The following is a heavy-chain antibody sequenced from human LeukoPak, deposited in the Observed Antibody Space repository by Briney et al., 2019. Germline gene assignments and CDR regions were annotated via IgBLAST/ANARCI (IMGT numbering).Heavy chain of an antibody. CDR3: AGRTGVY. V-gene: IGHV3-74*01. CDR1: RFTLSSYW. D-gene: IGHD1-14*01. J-gene: IGHJ4*02. CDR2: INTDGSST. Sequence: GGSLRLSCAASRFTLSSYWMHWVRQAPGKGLVWVSRINTDGSSTNYADSVKGRFTISRDNAMNTLYLQMNNLRAEDTAVYYCAGRTGVYWGQGTLVSVSS.